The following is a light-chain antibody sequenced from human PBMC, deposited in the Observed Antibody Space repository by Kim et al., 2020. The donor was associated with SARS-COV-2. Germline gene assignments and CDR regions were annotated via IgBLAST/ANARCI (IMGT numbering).Light chain of an antibody. V-gene: IGKV1-39*01. CDR3: ELAYSKPWT. Sequence: SESVGDRVTVTCPTSQGIDNYFNWYQQEGGEGSKPLIYGAGNLRTGIPSRVSGSGSGTEFSLTRSRLQTGDSTTFYCELAYSKPWTFGEGTKLAI. CDR2: GAG. CDR1: QGIDNY. J-gene: IGKJ2*02.